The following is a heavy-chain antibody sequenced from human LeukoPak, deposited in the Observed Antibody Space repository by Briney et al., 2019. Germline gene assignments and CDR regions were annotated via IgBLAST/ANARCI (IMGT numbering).Heavy chain of an antibody. CDR2: IYYSGST. Sequence: SETLSLTCTVSGGSISSYYWSWIRQPPGKGLEWIGYIYYSGSTNYNPSLKSRVTIPVDTSKNQFSLKLSSVTAADTAVYYCASSNFSGLFDYWGQGTLVTVSS. V-gene: IGHV4-59*01. J-gene: IGHJ4*02. CDR1: GGSISSYY. D-gene: IGHD2-15*01. CDR3: ASSNFSGLFDY.